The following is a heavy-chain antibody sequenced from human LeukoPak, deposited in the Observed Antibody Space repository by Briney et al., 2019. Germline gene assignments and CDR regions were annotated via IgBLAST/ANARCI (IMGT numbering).Heavy chain of an antibody. CDR3: ARGSSTSYYYYGMDV. CDR1: GFTFSSYG. Sequence: GGSLRLSCAASGFTFSSYGMHWVRQAPGKGLVWVSRINSDGSSIRNADSVKGRLTISRDSAKNTLYLQMNSLRAEDTAVYYCARGSSTSYYYYGMDVWGQGTTVTVSS. J-gene: IGHJ6*02. D-gene: IGHD2-2*01. CDR2: INSDGSSI. V-gene: IGHV3-74*01.